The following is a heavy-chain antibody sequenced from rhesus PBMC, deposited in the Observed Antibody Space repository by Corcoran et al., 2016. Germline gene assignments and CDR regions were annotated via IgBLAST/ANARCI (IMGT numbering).Heavy chain of an antibody. CDR1: GASISSYW. CDR3: AKDLGIGVIIKVGNSLDV. D-gene: IGHD3-22*01. Sequence: QVQLQESGPGLVKPSETLSLTCAVSGASISSYWWSWIRQPPGKGPEWIGEINGNSGSTYYNPSLKSRVTISKDASKNQFSLKLSSVTAADTAVYYCAKDLGIGVIIKVGNSLDVWGRGVLVTVSS. V-gene: IGHV4-80*01. CDR2: INGNSGST. J-gene: IGHJ5-2*02.